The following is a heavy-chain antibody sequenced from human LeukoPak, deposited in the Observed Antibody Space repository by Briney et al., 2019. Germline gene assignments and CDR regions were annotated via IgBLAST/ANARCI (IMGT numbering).Heavy chain of an antibody. CDR3: ASIQPMTGSNY. CDR2: INPSGSST. CDR1: GYTFTSHY. V-gene: IGHV1-2*06. J-gene: IGHJ4*02. Sequence: ASVKASCKASGYTFTSHYMHWVRQAPGQGLEWMGLINPSGSSTLYAQKFQGRVTMTRDTSISTAYMELSRLRSDDTAVYYCASIQPMTGSNYWGQGTLVTVSS. D-gene: IGHD2-21*01.